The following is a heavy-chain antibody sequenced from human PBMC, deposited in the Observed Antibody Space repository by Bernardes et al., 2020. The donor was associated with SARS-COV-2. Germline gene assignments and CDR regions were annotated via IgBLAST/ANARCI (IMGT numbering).Heavy chain of an antibody. CDR3: ARHRLLGGSPRDAFDI. V-gene: IGHV5-51*01. Sequence: GESLKISCKGSGYSFTSYWIGWVRQMPGKGLEWMGIIYPGDSDTRYSPPFQGQVTISADKSISTAYLQWSSLKASDTAMYYCARHRLLGGSPRDAFDIWGQGTMVTVSS. J-gene: IGHJ3*02. CDR1: GYSFTSYW. CDR2: IYPGDSDT. D-gene: IGHD1-26*01.